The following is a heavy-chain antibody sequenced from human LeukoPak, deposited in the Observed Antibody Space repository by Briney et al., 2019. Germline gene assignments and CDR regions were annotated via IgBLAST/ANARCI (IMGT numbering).Heavy chain of an antibody. CDR3: ARDGDSGWSLSH. V-gene: IGHV3-7*01. CDR2: INFDGSEK. Sequence: GSLRLSCAASGFTFGSYWMTWVRQAPGKGLEWVAIINFDGSEKYYADSLKGRFTISRDNAENSLYLQMNSLRADDTALYYCARDGDSGWSLSHWGQGTLVTVSS. D-gene: IGHD6-13*01. J-gene: IGHJ4*02. CDR1: GFTFGSYW.